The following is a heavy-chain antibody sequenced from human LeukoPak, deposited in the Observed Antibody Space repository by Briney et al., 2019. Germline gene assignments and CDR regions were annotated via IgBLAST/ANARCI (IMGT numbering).Heavy chain of an antibody. CDR2: INHSGST. CDR1: SGSFSGYY. J-gene: IGHJ6*02. V-gene: IGHV4-34*01. D-gene: IGHD3-3*01. CDR3: ARDYDFWSGFSPASSGIYGMDV. Sequence: PSETLSLTCAVYSGSFSGYYWSWIRQPPGKGLEWIGEINHSGSTNYDPSLKSRVTISVDTSKNQFSLKLSSVTAADTAVYYCARDYDFWSGFSPASSGIYGMDVWGQGTTVTVSS.